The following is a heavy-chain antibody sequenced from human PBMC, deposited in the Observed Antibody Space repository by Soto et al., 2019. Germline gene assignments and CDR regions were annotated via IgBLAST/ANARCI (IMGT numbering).Heavy chain of an antibody. CDR3: ARRNYYGSGSYYFDY. Sequence: SETLSLTCTVSGVSISSYYWSWIRQPPGKGLEWIGYIYYSGSTNYNPSLKSRVTISVDTSKNQFSLKLSSVTAADTAVYYCARRNYYGSGSYYFDYWGQGTLVTVSS. D-gene: IGHD3-10*01. CDR2: IYYSGST. V-gene: IGHV4-59*01. CDR1: GVSISSYY. J-gene: IGHJ4*02.